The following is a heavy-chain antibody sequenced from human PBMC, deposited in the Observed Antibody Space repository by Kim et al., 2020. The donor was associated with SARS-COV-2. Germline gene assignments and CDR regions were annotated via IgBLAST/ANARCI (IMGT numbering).Heavy chain of an antibody. CDR2: A. CDR3: ARSKYISGWCDN. Sequence: ANYAQNFQGRVTITADESTSTAYMELSSLRSEDTAVYYCARSKYISGWCDNWGQGTLVTVSS. D-gene: IGHD6-19*01. V-gene: IGHV1-69*01. J-gene: IGHJ5*02.